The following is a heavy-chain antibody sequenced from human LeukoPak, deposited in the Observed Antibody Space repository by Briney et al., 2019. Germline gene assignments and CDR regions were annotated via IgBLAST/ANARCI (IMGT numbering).Heavy chain of an antibody. J-gene: IGHJ4*02. V-gene: IGHV4-39*07. CDR3: ARDGPRYFDWLRHRGYFDY. CDR1: GGSISSSSYY. CDR2: IYYSGST. Sequence: PSETLPLTCTVSGGSISSSSYYWGWIRQPPGKGLEWIGSIYYSGSTYYNPSLKSRVTISVDTSKNQFSLKLSSVTAADTAVYYCARDGPRYFDWLRHRGYFDYWGQGTLVTASS. D-gene: IGHD3-9*01.